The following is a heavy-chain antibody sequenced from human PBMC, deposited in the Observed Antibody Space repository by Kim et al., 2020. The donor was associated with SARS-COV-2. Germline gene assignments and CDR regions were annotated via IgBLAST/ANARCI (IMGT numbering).Heavy chain of an antibody. D-gene: IGHD3-10*01. CDR3: ARDGPYYYGSGSFAWYFDL. Sequence: GRFTISRDNSKNTLYLQMNSLRAEDTAVYYCARDGPYYYGSGSFAWYFDLWGRGTLVTVSS. V-gene: IGHV3-30*01. J-gene: IGHJ2*01.